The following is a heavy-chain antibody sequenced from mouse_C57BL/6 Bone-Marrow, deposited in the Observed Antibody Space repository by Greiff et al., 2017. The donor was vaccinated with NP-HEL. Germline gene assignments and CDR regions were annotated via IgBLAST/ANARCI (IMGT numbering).Heavy chain of an antibody. CDR1: GYAFSSSW. CDR3: ARFLSGSGFAY. V-gene: IGHV1-82*01. Sequence: QVQLQQSGPELVKPGASVKISCKASGYAFSSSWMNWVKQRPGKGLEWIGRIYPGDGDTNNNGKFKGKATLTADKSSSTAYMQLSSLTSEDSAVYFCARFLSGSGFAYWGQGTLVTVSA. J-gene: IGHJ3*01. CDR2: IYPGDGDT. D-gene: IGHD1-1*01.